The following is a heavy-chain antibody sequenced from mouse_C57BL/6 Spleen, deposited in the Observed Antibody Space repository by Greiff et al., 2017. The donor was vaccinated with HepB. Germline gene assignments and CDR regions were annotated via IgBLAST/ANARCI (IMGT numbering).Heavy chain of an antibody. D-gene: IGHD2-1*01. V-gene: IGHV5-17*01. CDR1: GFTFSDYG. Sequence: EVQRVESGGGLVKPGGSLKLSCAASGFTFSDYGMHWVRQAPEKGLEWVAYISSGSSTIYYADTVKGRFNITRDNAKNTLFLQMTSLRSEDTAMYYCATMVTYYYAMDYWGQGTSVTVSS. CDR3: ATMVTYYYAMDY. CDR2: ISSGSSTI. J-gene: IGHJ4*01.